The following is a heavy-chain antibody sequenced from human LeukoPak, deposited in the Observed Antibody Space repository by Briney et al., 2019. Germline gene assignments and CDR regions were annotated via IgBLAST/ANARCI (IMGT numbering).Heavy chain of an antibody. CDR2: ISYDGSIK. D-gene: IGHD2-15*01. CDR3: ARDRGYCSGGSCPLDY. CDR1: GFTFTNYA. Sequence: GGSLRLSCAASGFTFTNYAIHWVRQAPGKGLEWVALISYDGSIKYYADSVKGRFTISRDNSKNTLYLQMNRLRAEDTAVYYCARDRGYCSGGSCPLDYWGQGTLVTVSS. V-gene: IGHV3-30-3*01. J-gene: IGHJ4*02.